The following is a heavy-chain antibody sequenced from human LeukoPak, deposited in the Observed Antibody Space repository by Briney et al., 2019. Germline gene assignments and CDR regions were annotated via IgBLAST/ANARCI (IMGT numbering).Heavy chain of an antibody. D-gene: IGHD3-3*01. CDR2: MTGCGTRT. Sequence: GGSLRPSCAAYGLTFSDFAMSWVRRVSGKGLEFVSIMTGCGTRTYYRDSVKGRFSTSTDQSKKTTYLQMNSLPDDDPAVTYPRAQRSGYPHVEHWGQGTHVTVSS. CDR3: RAQRSGYPHVEH. V-gene: IGHV3-23*01. CDR1: GLTFSDFA. J-gene: IGHJ1*01.